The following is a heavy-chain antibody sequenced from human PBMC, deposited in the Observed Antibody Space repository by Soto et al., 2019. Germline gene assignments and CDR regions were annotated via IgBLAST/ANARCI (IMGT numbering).Heavy chain of an antibody. CDR1: GGSISSYY. CDR3: GGRYGSSFDF. V-gene: IGHV4-59*08. J-gene: IGHJ4*02. D-gene: IGHD2-15*01. Sequence: PSETLSLTCTVSGGSISSYYWSWIRQPPGKGLEWIGYIYYSGSTNYNPSLKSRVTISVDTSKNQFSLKLSSVTAADTAVYYCGGRYGSSFDFWGQGTLVTVSS. CDR2: IYYSGST.